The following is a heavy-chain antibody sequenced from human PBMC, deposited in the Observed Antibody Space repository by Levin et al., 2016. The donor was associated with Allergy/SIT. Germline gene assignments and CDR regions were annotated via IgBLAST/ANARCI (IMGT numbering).Heavy chain of an antibody. J-gene: IGHJ5*02. CDR2: IDHSGRI. V-gene: IGHV4-34*01. CDR3: ARGRRGNWNNHSWWFDP. Sequence: GSLRLSCAVYRESSSGDFWSWIRQLPDKGLEWIAEIDHSGRINSNPSLKSRVTISLDTSNNQLSLKLTSVTAADTAVYYCARGRRGNWNNHSWWFDPWGQGTRVTVSS. CDR1: RESSSGDF. D-gene: IGHD1/OR15-1a*01.